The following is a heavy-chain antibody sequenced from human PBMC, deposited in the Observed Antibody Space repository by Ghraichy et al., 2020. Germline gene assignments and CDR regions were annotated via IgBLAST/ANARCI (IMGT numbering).Heavy chain of an antibody. Sequence: SETLSLTCTVSGDSIISTNWWSWVRQPPGKGLEWIGGIYHSGSTDYNPSLKSRITISVDKSKNQFSLKLTSVTAADTAVYYCARDLVDYYYFGMDVWGPGTTVTDSA. V-gene: IGHV4-4*02. CDR2: IYHSGST. CDR3: ARDLVDYYYFGMDV. J-gene: IGHJ6*01. D-gene: IGHD3-10*01. CDR1: GDSIISTNW.